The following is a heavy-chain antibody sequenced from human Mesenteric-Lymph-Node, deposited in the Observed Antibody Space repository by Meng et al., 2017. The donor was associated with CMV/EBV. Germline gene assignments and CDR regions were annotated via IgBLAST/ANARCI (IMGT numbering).Heavy chain of an antibody. CDR3: AKDRYCSSTSCYSIDYYGMDV. CDR2: ISGSGGST. D-gene: IGHD2-2*01. CDR1: GFTFSSYA. J-gene: IGHJ6*02. V-gene: IGHV3-23*01. Sequence: GESLKISCAASGFTFSSYAMSWVRQAPGKGLEWVSAISGSGGSTYYADSVKGRFTISRDNSKNTLYLQMNSLRAEDTVVYYCAKDRYCSSTSCYSIDYYGMDVWGQGTTVTVSS.